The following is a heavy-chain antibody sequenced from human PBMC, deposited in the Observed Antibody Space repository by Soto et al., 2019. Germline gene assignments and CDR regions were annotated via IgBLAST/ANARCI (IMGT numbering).Heavy chain of an antibody. Sequence: KSGGSLRLSCVGSGFTFSTYSINWVRQAPGKGLEWVSSISSRSDIYYADSVKGRFTISRDNAKNSVSLQMNSLRAEDTAVYYCAREYTAWPVAYGLDVWGKGTKVTVPS. J-gene: IGHJ6*04. CDR3: AREYTAWPVAYGLDV. D-gene: IGHD2-2*02. CDR1: GFTFSTYS. V-gene: IGHV3-21*01. CDR2: ISSRSDI.